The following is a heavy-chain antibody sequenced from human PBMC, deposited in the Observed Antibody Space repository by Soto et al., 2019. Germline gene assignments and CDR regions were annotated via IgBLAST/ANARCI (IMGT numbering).Heavy chain of an antibody. CDR2: ISSSGSTI. CDR3: ARDSSLYCSGGRCYVDY. J-gene: IGHJ4*02. V-gene: IGHV3-11*01. D-gene: IGHD2-15*01. CDR1: GFTISDYY. Sequence: QVQLVESGGGLVKPGGSLRLSCAASGFTISDYYMSWIRQAPGKGLEWVSDISSSGSTIYYADSVKGRFTISRDNAKNSLFLQMNGLRAEDTAVYYCARDSSLYCSGGRCYVDYWGQGTLVTVSS.